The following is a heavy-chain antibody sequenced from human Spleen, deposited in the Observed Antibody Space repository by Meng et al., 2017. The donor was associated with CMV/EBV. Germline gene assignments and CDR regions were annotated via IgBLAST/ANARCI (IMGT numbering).Heavy chain of an antibody. J-gene: IGHJ4*02. CDR3: AKMGTDF. D-gene: IGHD5-24*01. Sequence: GESLKISCAASGFTFSNYWMSWVRQAPGKGLEWVANIKQDGSEKNYVDSVKGRFTISRDNAKNSLYLQMDSLRVEDMAVYYCAKMGTDFWGQGTLGTVSS. V-gene: IGHV3-7*01. CDR2: IKQDGSEK. CDR1: GFTFSNYW.